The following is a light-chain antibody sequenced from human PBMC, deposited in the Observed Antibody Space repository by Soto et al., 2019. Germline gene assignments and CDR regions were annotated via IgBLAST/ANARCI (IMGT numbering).Light chain of an antibody. CDR3: QQYNSWPPIT. CDR1: QSISTT. J-gene: IGKJ5*01. V-gene: IGKV3-15*01. Sequence: EIVLTQSPVTLSVSPGERATLSCRASQSISTTLVWYQQKPGQAPRLLIYGASTRATGVPARFSGSGSGTEFTLTISSLQSEDFAVYYCQQYNSWPPITFGQGTRLAIK. CDR2: GAS.